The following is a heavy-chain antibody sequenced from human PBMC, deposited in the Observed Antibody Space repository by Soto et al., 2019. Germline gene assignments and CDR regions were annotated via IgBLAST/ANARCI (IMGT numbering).Heavy chain of an antibody. J-gene: IGHJ6*02. CDR2: ISYDGSNK. Sequence: GWSLRLSCAASGFTFISYAMHWVRQAPGKGLEWVAVISYDGSNKYYADSVKGRFTISRDNSKNTLYLQMNSLRAEDTAVYYCARDGGVGPSSWYYYYYGMDVWGQGTTVTVSS. V-gene: IGHV3-30-3*01. D-gene: IGHD6-13*01. CDR1: GFTFISYA. CDR3: ARDGGVGPSSWYYYYYGMDV.